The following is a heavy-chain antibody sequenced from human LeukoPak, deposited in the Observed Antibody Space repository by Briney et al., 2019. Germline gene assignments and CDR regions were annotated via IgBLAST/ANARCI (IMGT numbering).Heavy chain of an antibody. CDR1: GYSFTSYW. V-gene: IGHV5-10-1*01. D-gene: IGHD5-12*01. CDR2: IDPSDSYT. J-gene: IGHJ6*02. Sequence: GESLKISCKGSGYSFTSYWISWVRQMPGKGLEWMGRIDPSDSYTNYSPSFQGHVTISADKSISTAYLQWSSLKASDTAMYYCARRPHRYSGYDFKGYYYYGMDVWGQGTTVTVSS. CDR3: ARRPHRYSGYDFKGYYYYGMDV.